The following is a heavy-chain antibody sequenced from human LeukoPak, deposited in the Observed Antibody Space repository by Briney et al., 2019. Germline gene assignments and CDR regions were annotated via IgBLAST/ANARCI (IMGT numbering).Heavy chain of an antibody. V-gene: IGHV3-30*02. CDR2: IQYDGSNK. J-gene: IGHJ4*02. D-gene: IGHD3-10*01. CDR1: GFTFSSYG. CDR3: ARSLTMVRAYDY. Sequence: GGSLRLSCAASGFTFSSYGMHWVRQAPGKGLEWVTFIQYDGSNKYYADSVKGRFTISRDNSKNTVYLQMNSLRTEDTAVYFCARSLTMVRAYDYWGQGTLVTVSS.